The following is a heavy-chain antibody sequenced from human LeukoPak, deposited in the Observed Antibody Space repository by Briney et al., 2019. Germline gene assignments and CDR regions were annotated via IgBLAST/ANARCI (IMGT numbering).Heavy chain of an antibody. J-gene: IGHJ4*02. CDR2: ISYSGST. V-gene: IGHV4-39*07. Sequence: SETLSLTCTVSGDSISSSSYYWGWIRQPPGKGLEWIGSISYSGSTYYNPSLKSRVTISVDTSKTQYSLKLTSVTAADTAVYYCARGSNWNYGPPFDYWGQGTLVTVSS. CDR1: GDSISSSSYY. CDR3: ARGSNWNYGPPFDY. D-gene: IGHD1-7*01.